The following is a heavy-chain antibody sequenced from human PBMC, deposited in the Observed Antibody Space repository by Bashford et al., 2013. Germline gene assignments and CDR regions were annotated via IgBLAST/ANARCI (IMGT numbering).Heavy chain of an antibody. Sequence: SGPTLVKPTQTLTLTCTFSGFSLSTSGVAVGWIRQPPGKALEWLALIYWNDDKRYNPSLQSRLTITKDSSKNQVVLTMTNMDPVDTATYYCAHRPSLLGEFDWFDPWGQGTLVTVSS. J-gene: IGHJ5*02. CDR2: IYWNDDK. CDR3: AHRPSLLGEFDWFDP. D-gene: IGHD3-10*01. V-gene: IGHV2-5*01. CDR1: GFSLSTSGVA.